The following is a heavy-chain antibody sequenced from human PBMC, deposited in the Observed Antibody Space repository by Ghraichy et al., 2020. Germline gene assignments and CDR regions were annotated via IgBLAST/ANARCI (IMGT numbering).Heavy chain of an antibody. CDR1: GFSFSGYS. J-gene: IGHJ6*02. Sequence: GGSLRLSCVGSGFSFSGYSMNWVRQSPGKGLEWVSYITSSSRTKSYADSVKGRFTISRDNAQNSLYLQMNSLRDEDTAVYYCARGSRVVRFYYYDGMDVWGQGTRVTVSS. CDR3: ARGSRVVRFYYYDGMDV. CDR2: ITSSSRTK. V-gene: IGHV3-48*02. D-gene: IGHD4-23*01.